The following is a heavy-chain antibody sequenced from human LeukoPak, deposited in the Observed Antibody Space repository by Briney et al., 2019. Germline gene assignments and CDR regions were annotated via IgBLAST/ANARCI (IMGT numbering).Heavy chain of an antibody. Sequence: SVKVSCKASGGTLSSYAISWVRQAPGQGLEWMGGIIPIFGTANYAQKFQGRVTITTDESTSTAYMELSSLRSEDTAVYYCARVERNDFWSGYSLGAFDIWGQGTMVTVSS. V-gene: IGHV1-69*05. CDR2: IIPIFGTA. CDR3: ARVERNDFWSGYSLGAFDI. J-gene: IGHJ3*02. D-gene: IGHD3-3*01. CDR1: GGTLSSYA.